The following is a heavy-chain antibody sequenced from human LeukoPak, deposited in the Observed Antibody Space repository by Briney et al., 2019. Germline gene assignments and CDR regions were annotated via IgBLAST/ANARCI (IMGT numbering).Heavy chain of an antibody. D-gene: IGHD5-12*01. CDR3: AKSDIVATDYYYGMDV. Sequence: SCKASGYTFTSYYMHWVRQAPGKGLEWVAVISYDGSNKYYADSVKGRFTISRDNSKNTLYLQMNSLRAEDTAVYYCAKSDIVATDYYYGMDVWGQGTTVTVSS. V-gene: IGHV3-30*18. J-gene: IGHJ6*02. CDR2: ISYDGSNK. CDR1: GYTFTSYY.